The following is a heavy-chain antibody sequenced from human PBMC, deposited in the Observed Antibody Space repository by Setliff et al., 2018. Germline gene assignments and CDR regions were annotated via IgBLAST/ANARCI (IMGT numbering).Heavy chain of an antibody. J-gene: IGHJ5*02. CDR1: AFTFKNYW. D-gene: IGHD2-15*01. CDR3: ARGHCSSGECPNYFDP. CDR2: IKGDGSEK. Sequence: GGSLRLSCAASAFTFKNYWMSWVRQAPGKGLEWVANIKGDGSEKFYLDSVKGRFTISRDNAKNSLYLQMNSLRAADTAVYYCARGHCSSGECPNYFDPWGQGTQVTVSS. V-gene: IGHV3-7*03.